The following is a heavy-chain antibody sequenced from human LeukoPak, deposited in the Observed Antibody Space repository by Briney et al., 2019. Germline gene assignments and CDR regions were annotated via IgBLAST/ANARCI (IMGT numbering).Heavy chain of an antibody. J-gene: IGHJ4*02. D-gene: IGHD3-3*01. Sequence: GGSLRLSCAASGFTCSSYWMSWVRQAPGKGLVWVANIKQDGSEKYYVDSVKGRFTISRDNAKNSLYLQMNSLRAEDTAVYYCARVNDFWSGYWKYYFDYWGQGTLVTVSS. CDR3: ARVNDFWSGYWKYYFDY. V-gene: IGHV3-7*01. CDR1: GFTCSSYW. CDR2: IKQDGSEK.